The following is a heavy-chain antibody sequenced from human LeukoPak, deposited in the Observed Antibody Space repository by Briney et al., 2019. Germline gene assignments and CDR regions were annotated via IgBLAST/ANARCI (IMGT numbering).Heavy chain of an antibody. CDR1: GFTLSNYW. CDR3: ARPYIATALDY. CDR2: INQDGSEK. D-gene: IGHD2-21*01. V-gene: IGHV3-7*03. Sequence: GGSLRLSCAASGFTLSNYWMTWVRQAPGKGLGWVAIINQDGSEKYYLDSVKGRFTISNDNAKNSLFLQMNSLRAEDTAVHYCARPYIATALDYWGQGALVTVSS. J-gene: IGHJ4*02.